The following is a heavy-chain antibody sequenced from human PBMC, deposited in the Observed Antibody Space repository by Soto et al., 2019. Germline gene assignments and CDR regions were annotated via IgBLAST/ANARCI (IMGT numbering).Heavy chain of an antibody. CDR2: IYWDDDK. J-gene: IGHJ6*02. CDR1: GFLLSTGGVG. V-gene: IGHV2-5*02. D-gene: IGHD2-21*02. Sequence: QITLKESGPSLVKPTQTLTLTCTFSGFLLSTGGVGVGWIRQPPGKALEWLALIYWDDDKRYSPSLRSRLTVTKDTSKNQVVLTMTNMDPVDTATYYCAHSRCGGDCLQSYSSHYYYGMDVWGQGTTVTVSS. CDR3: AHSRCGGDCLQSYSSHYYYGMDV.